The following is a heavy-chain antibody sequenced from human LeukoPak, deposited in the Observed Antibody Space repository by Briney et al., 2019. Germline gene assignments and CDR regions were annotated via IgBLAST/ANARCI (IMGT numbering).Heavy chain of an antibody. J-gene: IGHJ4*02. D-gene: IGHD2-15*01. CDR2: TYYRSKWYN. V-gene: IGHV6-1*01. CDR1: GDSVSSNSAA. CDR3: ARDQGYCSAGSCYHLDC. Sequence: SQTLSLTCAISGDSVSSNSAAWNWIRQSPSRGLEWLGRTYYRSKWYNDYAVSVKSRITINPDTSKNQFSLQLNSVTPEDTAVYYCARDQGYCSAGSCYHLDCWGQGTLVTVSS.